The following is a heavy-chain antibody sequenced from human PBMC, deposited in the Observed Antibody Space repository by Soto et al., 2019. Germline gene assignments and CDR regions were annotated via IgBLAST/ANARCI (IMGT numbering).Heavy chain of an antibody. V-gene: IGHV1-3*01. J-gene: IGHJ4*02. CDR2: INAGNGNT. Sequence: QVQLVQSGAEVKKPGASVKVSCKASGYTFTSYAMHWVRQAPGQRLEWMGWINAGNGNTKYSQKFQGRVTITRDTSASTAYMKLSSLRSEDTAVYYCARGRYSSSWPDYWGQGTLVTVSS. D-gene: IGHD6-13*01. CDR1: GYTFTSYA. CDR3: ARGRYSSSWPDY.